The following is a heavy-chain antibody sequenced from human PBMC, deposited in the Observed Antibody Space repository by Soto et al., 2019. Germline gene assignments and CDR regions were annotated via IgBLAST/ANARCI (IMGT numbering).Heavy chain of an antibody. CDR2: IIPYLDIT. CDR1: GGTFGTYT. Sequence: QVQLVHSGAEVKKPGSSVKVSCKASGGTFGTYTISWVRQAPGQGLEWMGRIIPYLDITDYAQKFQGRFTIAADKSTTTAYMELNRLRSEDTAVYFCARDTTYWGQGTLVTVSS. CDR3: ARDTTY. D-gene: IGHD5-18*01. V-gene: IGHV1-69*02. J-gene: IGHJ4*02.